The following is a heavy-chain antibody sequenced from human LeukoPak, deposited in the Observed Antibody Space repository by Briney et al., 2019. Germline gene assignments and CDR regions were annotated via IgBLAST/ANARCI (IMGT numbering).Heavy chain of an antibody. CDR1: GYTFTSYG. D-gene: IGHD3-10*01. CDR2: ISAYNGNT. V-gene: IGHV1-18*01. Sequence: GASVKVSCKASGYTFTSYGISWVRQAPGQGLEWMGWISAYNGNTNYAQKLQGRVTMTTDTSTSTAYMELRSLRSDDTAVYYCARDRKWFEEEWVDYWGQGTLVTVSS. CDR3: ARDRKWFEEEWVDY. J-gene: IGHJ4*02.